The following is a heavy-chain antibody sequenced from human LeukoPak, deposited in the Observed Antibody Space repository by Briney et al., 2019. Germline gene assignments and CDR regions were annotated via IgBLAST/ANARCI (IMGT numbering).Heavy chain of an antibody. D-gene: IGHD2-2*01. CDR3: ARDSPYGSPAYYYYYGMDV. J-gene: IGHJ6*02. V-gene: IGHV3-7*01. Sequence: GGSLRLSCAASGFTFSSYWMSWVRQAPGNGLEWVANIKQDGSEKYYVDSVKGRFTISRDNAKNSLYLQMNSLRAEDTAVYYCARDSPYGSPAYYYYYGMDVWGQGTTVTVSS. CDR2: IKQDGSEK. CDR1: GFTFSSYW.